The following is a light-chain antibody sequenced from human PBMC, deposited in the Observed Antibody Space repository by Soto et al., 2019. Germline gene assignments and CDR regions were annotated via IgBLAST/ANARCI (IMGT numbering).Light chain of an antibody. CDR2: GAS. J-gene: IGKJ1*01. CDR3: QQYTDSRT. V-gene: IGKV3-20*01. Sequence: EIVFTQSPGTRSLSPGERATLSCRASQSISSSYLGWYQQKPGQAPRLLVYGASSRASDVPSRFSGSGSGADFTLTISSLEPEDFAVYYCQQYTDSRTFGQGTKVDIK. CDR1: QSISSSY.